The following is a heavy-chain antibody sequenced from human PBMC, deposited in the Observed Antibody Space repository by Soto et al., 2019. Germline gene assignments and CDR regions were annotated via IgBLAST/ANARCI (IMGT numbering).Heavy chain of an antibody. D-gene: IGHD2-21*01. CDR1: GGSFSGYY. CDR2: INHSGST. V-gene: IGHV4-34*01. Sequence: PXGTLALTCAVYGGSFSGYYWNGIRQPAGKGLEWIGEINHSGSTNYNPSLKSRLTISVDTSKNQFSLKLSSVTAEDTAVYYCARDLGESPHYYYYGMDVWGQGTTVTVSS. CDR3: ARDLGESPHYYYYGMDV. J-gene: IGHJ6*02.